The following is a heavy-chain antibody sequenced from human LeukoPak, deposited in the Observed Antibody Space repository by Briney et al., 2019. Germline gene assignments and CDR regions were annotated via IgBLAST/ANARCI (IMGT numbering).Heavy chain of an antibody. CDR2: ISSSSTTI. V-gene: IGHV3-48*01. Sequence: PGGSLRLSCAASGFSFSDYFMNWVRLAPGKGLEWISYISSSSTTIYYSDFAKGRFTVSRDNARNLLYLQMNSLRAEDTAVYYCARIGTTYYDFWSGYYGMDVWGQGTTVTVSS. CDR3: ARIGTTYYDFWSGYYGMDV. J-gene: IGHJ6*02. CDR1: GFSFSDYF. D-gene: IGHD3-3*01.